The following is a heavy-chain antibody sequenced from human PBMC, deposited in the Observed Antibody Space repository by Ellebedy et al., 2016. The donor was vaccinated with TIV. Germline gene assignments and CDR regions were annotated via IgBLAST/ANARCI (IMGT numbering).Heavy chain of an antibody. Sequence: ASVKVSCXASGNTFSSLDINWVRQASGQGPEWMGWMNPSGYTGSAQKFLGRVTMSRDTSISTAYMELSSLRSDDTAVYYCARYIRGSAFHDWGQGTLVTVSS. CDR1: GNTFSSLD. CDR2: MNPSGYT. V-gene: IGHV1-8*01. J-gene: IGHJ4*02. CDR3: ARYIRGSAFHD. D-gene: IGHD3-10*01.